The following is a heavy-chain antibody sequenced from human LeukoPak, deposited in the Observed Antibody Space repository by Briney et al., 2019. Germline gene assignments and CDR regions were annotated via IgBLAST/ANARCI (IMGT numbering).Heavy chain of an antibody. V-gene: IGHV4-59*01. CDR1: GSSISGWY. J-gene: IGHJ4*02. D-gene: IGHD5-18*01. Sequence: SETLSLTCIVSGSSISGWYWSWIRQPPGKGLEWIGYIDYSGSTNYNPSLKSRVTISADTSKNQISLKVDSVTAADTAVYYCARRRGYSYPFDCWGQGTLVTVSS. CDR2: IDYSGST. CDR3: ARRRGYSYPFDC.